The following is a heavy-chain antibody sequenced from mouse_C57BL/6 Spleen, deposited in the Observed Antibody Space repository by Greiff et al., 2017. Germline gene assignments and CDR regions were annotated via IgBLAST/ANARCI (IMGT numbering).Heavy chain of an antibody. CDR1: GYTFTDYY. V-gene: IGHV1-26*01. CDR2: INPNNGGT. D-gene: IGHD3-2*02. Sequence: EVQLQQSGPELVKPGASVKISCKASGYTFTDYYMNWVKQSHGKSLEWIGDINPNNGGTSYNQKFKGKATFTVDKSSSTAYMELRSLTSEDSAVYYCARSSGDGFAYWGQGTLVTVSA. CDR3: ARSSGDGFAY. J-gene: IGHJ3*01.